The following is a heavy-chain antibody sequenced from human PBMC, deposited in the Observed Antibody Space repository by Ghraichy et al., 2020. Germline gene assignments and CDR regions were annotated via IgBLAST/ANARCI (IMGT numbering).Heavy chain of an antibody. D-gene: IGHD3-3*01. CDR3: ARDFTPTIFGVPPLNWFDP. V-gene: IGHV3-74*01. Sequence: LSLTCAASRFTFSSYWMHWVRQAPGKGLVWVSRINSDGSSTSYADSVKGRFTISRDNAKNTLYLQMNSLRAEDTAVYYCARDFTPTIFGVPPLNWFDPWGQGTLVTVSS. CDR2: INSDGSST. CDR1: RFTFSSYW. J-gene: IGHJ5*02.